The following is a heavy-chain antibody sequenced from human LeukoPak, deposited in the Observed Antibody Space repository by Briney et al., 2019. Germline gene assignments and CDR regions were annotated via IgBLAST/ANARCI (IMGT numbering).Heavy chain of an antibody. CDR1: GGSLSSNSYY. D-gene: IGHD4/OR15-4a*01. V-gene: IGHV4-39*01. J-gene: IGHJ4*02. CDR2: IQYSGTN. Sequence: SETLSLTCTVSGGSLSSNSYYWGWTPRPPGKGLEWIGNIQYSGTNYYNPSLKSRAPISVDTSKNQFSLRLTFVTAADTAVYYCARGGADPPKLWCPTGRFDYWGQGILLTVSS. CDR3: ARGGADPPKLWCPTGRFDY.